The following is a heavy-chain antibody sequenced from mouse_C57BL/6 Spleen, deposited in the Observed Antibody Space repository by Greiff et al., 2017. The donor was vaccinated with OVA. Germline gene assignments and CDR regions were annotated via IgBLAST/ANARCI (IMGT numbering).Heavy chain of an antibody. J-gene: IGHJ4*01. Sequence: VQLQQSGPELVKPGASVKISCKASGYAFSSSWMNWVKQRPGKGLEWIGRIYPGDGDTNYTGKFKGKATLTANKSSSTAYMQLSSLTSEDSAVYFCARSGLRPPYAMDYWGQGTSVTVSS. CDR3: ARSGLRPPYAMDY. CDR1: GYAFSSSW. CDR2: IYPGDGDT. D-gene: IGHD1-2*01. V-gene: IGHV1-82*01.